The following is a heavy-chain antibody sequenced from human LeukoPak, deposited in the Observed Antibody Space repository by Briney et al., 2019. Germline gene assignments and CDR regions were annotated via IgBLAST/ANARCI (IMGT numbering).Heavy chain of an antibody. CDR3: ARDRTMDY. CDR2: ISSSGTTI. CDR1: GFTFSNYE. V-gene: IGHV3-48*03. D-gene: IGHD4/OR15-4a*01. Sequence: GGSLRLSCAASGFTFSNYEMNWVRQAPGKGLEWVSYISSSGTTIYYADSVKGRFTISRDNSKNTLYLQMNSLRAEDTAVYYCARDRTMDYWGQGTLVTVSS. J-gene: IGHJ4*02.